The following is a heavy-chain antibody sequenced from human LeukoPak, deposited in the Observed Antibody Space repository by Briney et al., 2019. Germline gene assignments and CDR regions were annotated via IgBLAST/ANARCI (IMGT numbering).Heavy chain of an antibody. CDR2: ISGSGGGT. CDR1: GFTFSNYA. D-gene: IGHD3-3*01. CDR3: ARWSGDYKFDY. Sequence: PGGSLRLSCVASGFTFSNYAMTWVRQVSGKGLEWVSGISGSGGGTYYAASVKGRFTISRDNSKDTLFPQMNSLRADDTALYYCARWSGDYKFDYWGQGTLVTVSS. J-gene: IGHJ4*02. V-gene: IGHV3-23*01.